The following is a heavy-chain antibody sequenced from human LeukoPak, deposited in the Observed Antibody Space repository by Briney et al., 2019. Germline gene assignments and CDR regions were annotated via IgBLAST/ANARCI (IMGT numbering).Heavy chain of an antibody. CDR1: GYTFTGYY. Sequence: ASVKVSCKASGYTFTGYYMHWVRQAPGQGLEWMGWINPNSGGTNYAQKFQGWVTMTRDTSISTAYMELSRLRSDDTAVYYCARVRCSGGSCYSGAFDIWGQGTMVTVSS. J-gene: IGHJ3*02. V-gene: IGHV1-2*04. D-gene: IGHD2-15*01. CDR3: ARVRCSGGSCYSGAFDI. CDR2: INPNSGGT.